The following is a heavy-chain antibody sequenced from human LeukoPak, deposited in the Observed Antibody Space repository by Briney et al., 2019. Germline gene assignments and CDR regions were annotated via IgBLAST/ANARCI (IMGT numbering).Heavy chain of an antibody. CDR1: GYTFTSYG. CDR3: ARVVVGATSDDY. J-gene: IGHJ4*02. Sequence: ASVTVSCKASGYTFTSYGISWVRQAPGQGLEWMGWISAYNGNTNYAQKLQGRVTMTTDTSTSTAYMELRSLRSDDTAVYYCARVVVGATSDDYWGQGTLVTVSS. V-gene: IGHV1-18*01. CDR2: ISAYNGNT. D-gene: IGHD1-26*01.